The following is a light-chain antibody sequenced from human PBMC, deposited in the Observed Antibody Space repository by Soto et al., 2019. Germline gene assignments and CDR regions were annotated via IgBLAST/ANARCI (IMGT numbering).Light chain of an antibody. V-gene: IGKV3-20*01. J-gene: IGKJ2*01. CDR1: QSVSSSY. Sequence: EIVLTQSPGTLSLSPGERATLSCRASQSVSSSYLAWYQQKPGQAPRLLIYGASSRATGIPDRFSGSGSGTYLTLTISRLEPEDFAVDYCQQYGSSPPYTFGQGTKLEIK. CDR2: GAS. CDR3: QQYGSSPPYT.